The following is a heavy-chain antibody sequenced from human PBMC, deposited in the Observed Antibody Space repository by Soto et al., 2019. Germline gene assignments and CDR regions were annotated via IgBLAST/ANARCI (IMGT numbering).Heavy chain of an antibody. D-gene: IGHD1-7*01. Sequence: EVQLVESGGGLVQPGGSLRLSCAASGFTFSSYSMSWVRQAPGKGLEWVANIKQDGSEKSYVDSVKGRFTISRDNAENSLHLQMNRLRDEDTAVYYCARKITATGRGDAFDIWGPWTMVTVSS. V-gene: IGHV3-7*01. CDR3: ARKITATGRGDAFDI. CDR2: IKQDGSEK. J-gene: IGHJ3*02. CDR1: GFTFSSYS.